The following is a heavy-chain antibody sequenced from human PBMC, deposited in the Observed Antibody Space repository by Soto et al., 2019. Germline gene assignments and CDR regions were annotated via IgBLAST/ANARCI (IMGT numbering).Heavy chain of an antibody. CDR2: ISGFSLSGVTT. CDR1: GFTFTTYA. V-gene: IGHV3-23*01. CDR3: AKDARRSTTEFEE. J-gene: IGHJ4*01. Sequence: PGGSLRLSCAASGFTFTTYAMTWVRQAPGKGLEWVSTISGFSLSGVTTYYADSVKGRFTISRDNSKNTLYLQMNSLRAEDTAVYYCAKDARRSTTEFEEWGQGTVVTVSS. D-gene: IGHD1-1*01.